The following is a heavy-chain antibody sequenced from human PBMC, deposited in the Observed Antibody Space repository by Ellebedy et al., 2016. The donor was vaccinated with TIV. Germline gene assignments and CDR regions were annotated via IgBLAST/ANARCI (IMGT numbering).Heavy chain of an antibody. CDR3: ARDLDKSSGWYGGAAY. V-gene: IGHV3-30-3*01. CDR1: GFTFSNHF. Sequence: GESLKISCAASGFTFSNHFMSWVRQAPGKGLEWVAVISHDGSSQYYADSVKGRFTVSRDNSMTTVYLEMNSLRAEDTALYYCARDLDKSSGWYGGAAYWGQGTQVTVSS. D-gene: IGHD6-19*01. CDR2: ISHDGSSQ. J-gene: IGHJ4*02.